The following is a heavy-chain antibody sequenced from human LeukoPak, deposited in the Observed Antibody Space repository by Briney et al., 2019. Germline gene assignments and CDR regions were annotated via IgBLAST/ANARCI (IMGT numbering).Heavy chain of an antibody. CDR1: GGPISSASYY. Sequence: SETLSLTCTVSGGPISSASYYWSWIRQPAGKGLEWIGHIYTSGSTSYNPSLKSRVTISVDTSTNQFSLKLSSVTAADTAVYYCARELYYDFWSVQGWFDPWGQGTLVTVSS. V-gene: IGHV4-61*09. J-gene: IGHJ5*02. D-gene: IGHD3-3*01. CDR3: ARELYYDFWSVQGWFDP. CDR2: IYTSGST.